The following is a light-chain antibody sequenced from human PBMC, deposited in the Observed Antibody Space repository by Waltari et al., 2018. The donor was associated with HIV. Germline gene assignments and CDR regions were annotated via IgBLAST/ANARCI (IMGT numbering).Light chain of an antibody. CDR3: QQYYSNPPMYT. CDR1: QSVLYRSNNRNY. Sequence: DIVMTQSPDSLAVSLGERATINCKSSQSVLYRSNNRNYLAWCQQKTGQPPKLLSYWESTRESGVPDRFSGSGSGTDFTLTISSVQAEDVAVYYCQQYYSNPPMYTFGQGTKLEIK. V-gene: IGKV4-1*01. CDR2: WES. J-gene: IGKJ2*01.